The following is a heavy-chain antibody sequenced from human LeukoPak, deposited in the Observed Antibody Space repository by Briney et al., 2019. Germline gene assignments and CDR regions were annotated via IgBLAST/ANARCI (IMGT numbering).Heavy chain of an antibody. CDR2: IYYSGST. D-gene: IGHD6-19*01. CDR1: GGSISSSSYY. V-gene: IGHV4-39*01. J-gene: IGHJ4*02. CDR3: ASSPEQWLVPQGGTFDY. Sequence: SETLSLTCTVSGGSISSSSYYWGWIRQPPGKGLEWIGSIYYSGSTYYNPSLKSRVTISVDTSKNQFSLKLSSVTAADTAVYYCASSPEQWLVPQGGTFDYWAREPWSPSPQ.